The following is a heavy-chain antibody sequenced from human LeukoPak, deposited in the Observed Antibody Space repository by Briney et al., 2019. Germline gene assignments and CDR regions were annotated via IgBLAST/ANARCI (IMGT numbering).Heavy chain of an antibody. J-gene: IGHJ6*03. CDR3: ARLSKQLGLGQTFYYYYMDV. CDR2: IYPGDSDT. D-gene: IGHD6-6*01. V-gene: IGHV5-51*01. CDR1: GYSFTSYW. Sequence: GESLKISCKGSGYSFTSYWIGWVRQMPGKGLEGMGIIYPGDSDTRYSASFQGQVTISAEKCVSPASPQCSSLKASDTAMYYCARLSKQLGLGQTFYYYYMDVWGKGTTVTVSS.